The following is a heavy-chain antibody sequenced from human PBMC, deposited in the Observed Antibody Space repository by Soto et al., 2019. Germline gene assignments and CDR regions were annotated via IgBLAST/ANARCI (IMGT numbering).Heavy chain of an antibody. J-gene: IGHJ3*01. CDR1: GFTFSSYG. CDR2: ISHDGSNK. Sequence: QVQLVESGGGVVQPGRSLRVSCAASGFTFSSYGMHWVRQAPGKGLEWVAVISHDGSNKYYADSVKGRFTISRDNSKNTLYLQMNSLRAEDTAVYYCAKGDGGIGRWGQGTMVTVSS. V-gene: IGHV3-30*18. CDR3: AKGDGGIGR. D-gene: IGHD3-16*01.